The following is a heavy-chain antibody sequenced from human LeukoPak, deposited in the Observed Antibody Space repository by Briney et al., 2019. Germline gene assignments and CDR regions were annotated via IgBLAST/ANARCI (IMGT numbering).Heavy chain of an antibody. V-gene: IGHV1-69*05. CDR1: GGTFSSYA. CDR3: ARNRVGATMTTADY. CDR2: IIPIFGTA. D-gene: IGHD1-26*01. Sequence: GASVKVSCKASGGTFSSYAISWVRQAPGQGLEWMGRIIPIFGTANYAQKFQGRVTITTNESTSTAYMELSSLRSEDTAVYYCARNRVGATMTTADYWGQGTLVTVSS. J-gene: IGHJ4*02.